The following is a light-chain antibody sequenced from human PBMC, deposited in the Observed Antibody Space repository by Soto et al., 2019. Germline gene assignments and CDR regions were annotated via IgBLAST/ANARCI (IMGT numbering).Light chain of an antibody. CDR3: ETSYSNSLI. J-gene: IGLJ2*01. CDR2: LEGSGNY. Sequence: QLVLTQSSSASASLGSSVKLTCTLSSGHSTYIISWHQHQPGKAPRYLMKLEGSGNYNKGSGVPDRCSGSSSGADRYLIISNLQSEDEADYYCETSYSNSLIFGGGTKLTVL. V-gene: IGLV4-60*03. CDR1: SGHSTYI.